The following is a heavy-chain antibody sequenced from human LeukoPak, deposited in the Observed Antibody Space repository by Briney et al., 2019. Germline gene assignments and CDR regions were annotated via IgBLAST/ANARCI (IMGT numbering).Heavy chain of an antibody. D-gene: IGHD3-3*01. V-gene: IGHV3-48*04. Sequence: GGSLRLSCAAPGFTSSSYSMNWVRQAPGKGLEWVSYISSSGSTIYYADSVKGRFTISRDNAKNSLYLQMNSLRAEDTAVYYCARDSGYDFWSGYQGGWFDPWGQGTLVTVSS. CDR2: ISSSGSTI. J-gene: IGHJ5*02. CDR3: ARDSGYDFWSGYQGGWFDP. CDR1: GFTSSSYS.